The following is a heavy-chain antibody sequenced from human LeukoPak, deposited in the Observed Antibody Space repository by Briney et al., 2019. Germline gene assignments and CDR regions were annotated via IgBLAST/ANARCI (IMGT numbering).Heavy chain of an antibody. J-gene: IGHJ4*02. Sequence: GGSLRLSCAASGFTFDDYAMSWVRQAPGKGLEWVSAISGSGGSTYYADSVKGRFTISRDNSKNTLYLQMNSLRAEDTAVYYCAKRLEYSSSSGSFWGQGTLVTVSS. D-gene: IGHD6-6*01. CDR1: GFTFDDYA. CDR2: ISGSGGST. CDR3: AKRLEYSSSSGSF. V-gene: IGHV3-23*01.